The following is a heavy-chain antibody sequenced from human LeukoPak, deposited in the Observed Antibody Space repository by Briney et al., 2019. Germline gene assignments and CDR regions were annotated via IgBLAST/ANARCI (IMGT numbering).Heavy chain of an antibody. CDR2: INPNSGAT. V-gene: IGHV1-2*02. CDR1: AYSFTDFY. D-gene: IGHD3-10*01. Sequence: WASVKVSCKASAYSFTDFYLHWVRQAPGQGLEYMGWINPNSGATNYAQKFQGRVTMTRDTSITTAYMELSRLRSDDTAVYYCARGGSALDYWGQGTLVTVSS. CDR3: ARGGSALDY. J-gene: IGHJ4*02.